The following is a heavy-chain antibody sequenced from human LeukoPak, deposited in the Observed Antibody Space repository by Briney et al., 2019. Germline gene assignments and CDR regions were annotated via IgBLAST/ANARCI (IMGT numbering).Heavy chain of an antibody. CDR1: GYTFTSYD. D-gene: IGHD2-15*01. CDR3: ARGGYCSGGSCYSGWFDP. J-gene: IGHJ5*02. Sequence: ASVKVSCKASGYTFTSYDINWVRQATGQGLEWMGWMNPNSGNTGYAQKFQGRVTMIRNTSISTAYMELSSLRSEDTAVYYCARGGYCSGGSCYSGWFDPWGQGTLVTVSS. CDR2: MNPNSGNT. V-gene: IGHV1-8*01.